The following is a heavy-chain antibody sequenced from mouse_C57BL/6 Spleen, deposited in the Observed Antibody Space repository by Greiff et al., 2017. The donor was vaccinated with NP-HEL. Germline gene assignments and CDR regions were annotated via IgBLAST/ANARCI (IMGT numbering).Heavy chain of an antibody. CDR1: GFTFSDYG. D-gene: IGHD1-1*01. J-gene: IGHJ2*01. V-gene: IGHV5-17*01. CDR3: ARRYGSSRYYFDY. CDR2: ISSGSSTI. Sequence: DVMLVESGGGLVKPGGSLKLSCAASGFTFSDYGMHWVRQAPEKGLEWVAYISSGSSTIYYADTVKGRFTISRDNAKNTLFLQMTSLRSEDTAMYYCARRYGSSRYYFDYWGQGTTLTVSS.